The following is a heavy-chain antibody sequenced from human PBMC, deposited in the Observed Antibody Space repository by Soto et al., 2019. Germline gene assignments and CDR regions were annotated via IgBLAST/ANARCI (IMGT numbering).Heavy chain of an antibody. CDR2: INAGNGNT. Sequence: ASVKVSCKASGYTFTSYAMHWVRQAPGQRLEWMGWINAGNGNTRYSQNFQGRVTITRDTSASTAYMELSSLRSEDTAVYYCARSGQCTSTSCYGGFDYWGQGTLGTVSS. D-gene: IGHD2-2*01. J-gene: IGHJ4*02. CDR1: GYTFTSYA. CDR3: ARSGQCTSTSCYGGFDY. V-gene: IGHV1-3*01.